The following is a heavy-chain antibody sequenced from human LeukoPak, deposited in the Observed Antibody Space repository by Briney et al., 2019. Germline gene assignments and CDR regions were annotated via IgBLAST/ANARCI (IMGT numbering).Heavy chain of an antibody. V-gene: IGHV4-59*12. D-gene: IGHD1-14*01. J-gene: IGHJ4*02. CDR1: GGSISNYY. Sequence: SETLSLTCTVSGGSISNYYWSWIRQPPGKGLEWIGYIYYSGSTYYNPSLKSRVTISVVTSKNQFSLKLSSVTAADTAVYYCARERSGISAPLDYWGQGTLVTVSS. CDR3: ARERSGISAPLDY. CDR2: IYYSGST.